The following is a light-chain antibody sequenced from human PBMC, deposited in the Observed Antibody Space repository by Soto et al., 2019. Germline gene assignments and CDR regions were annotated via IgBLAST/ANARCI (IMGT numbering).Light chain of an antibody. CDR3: QRYSDALRT. J-gene: IGKJ1*01. CDR1: QGISSY. V-gene: IGKV1-8*01. Sequence: AILMTRSPSSLSASTGDRVTITCRASQGISSYLAWYQQKPGKAPKLLIYAASTLQSGVPSRFSGTGCGKDLSRPTSCMQFEDCATYCSQRYSDALRTFAPGIKVEI. CDR2: AAS.